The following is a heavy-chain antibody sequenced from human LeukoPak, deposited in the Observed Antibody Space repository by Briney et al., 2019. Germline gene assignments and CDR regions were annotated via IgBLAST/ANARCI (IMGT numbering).Heavy chain of an antibody. CDR2: IRYDGSNK. Sequence: GGSLRLSCAASGFTFSSYGMHWVRQAPGKGLEWVAFIRYDGSNKYYADSVKGRFTISRDNSKNTLYLQMNSLRAEDTAVYYCAKGTPGYYYYYMDVWGKGTTVTISS. CDR3: AKGTPGYYYYYMDV. J-gene: IGHJ6*03. CDR1: GFTFSSYG. V-gene: IGHV3-30*02.